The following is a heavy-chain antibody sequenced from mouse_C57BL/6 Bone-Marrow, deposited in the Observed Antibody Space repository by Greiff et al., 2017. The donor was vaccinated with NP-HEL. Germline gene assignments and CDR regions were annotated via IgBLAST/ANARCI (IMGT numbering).Heavy chain of an antibody. D-gene: IGHD3-2*02. Sequence: VQLKQSGAELVRPGASVKLSCTASGFNIKDDYMHWVKQRPEQGLEWIGWIDPENGDTEYASKFQGKATITADTSSNTAYLQLSSLTSEDTAVYYCTTGTAQATRGAMDYWGQGTSVTVSS. CDR1: GFNIKDDY. CDR3: TTGTAQATRGAMDY. CDR2: IDPENGDT. J-gene: IGHJ4*01. V-gene: IGHV14-4*01.